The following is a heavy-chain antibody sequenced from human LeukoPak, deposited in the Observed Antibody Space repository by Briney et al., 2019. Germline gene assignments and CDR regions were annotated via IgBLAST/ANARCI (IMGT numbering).Heavy chain of an antibody. Sequence: GGSLRLSCAASGFTFSSYWMNWVREAPGKGLVWVSRIASDGSSTTYADSVKGRFSISRDNAKNTLYLQMNSLRDEDTAVYYCARGRPHGNDYWGQGTLVTVSS. J-gene: IGHJ4*02. V-gene: IGHV3-74*01. CDR2: IASDGSST. CDR1: GFTFSSYW. D-gene: IGHD4-23*01. CDR3: ARGRPHGNDY.